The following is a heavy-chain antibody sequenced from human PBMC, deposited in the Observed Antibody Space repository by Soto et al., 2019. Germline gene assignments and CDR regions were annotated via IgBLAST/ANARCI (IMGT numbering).Heavy chain of an antibody. CDR1: GGSISGHY. CDR3: ARGNIAAALVY. J-gene: IGHJ4*02. Sequence: QVQLQQWGAGLLKPSETLSLTCAVYGGSISGHYWNWIRQPPGKGLEWIGEINHSGRTNYNPSLKRRVTMSVDTSKNQFSLNLGSVTAADTAVYYCARGNIAAALVYWGRGTQVTVSS. D-gene: IGHD6-13*01. V-gene: IGHV4-34*01. CDR2: INHSGRT.